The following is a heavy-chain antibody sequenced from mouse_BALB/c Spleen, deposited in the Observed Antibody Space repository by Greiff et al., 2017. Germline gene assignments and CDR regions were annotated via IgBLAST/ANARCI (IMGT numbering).Heavy chain of an antibody. V-gene: IGHV2-9*02. CDR1: GFSLTSYG. CDR2: IWAGGST. Sequence: QVHVKQSGPGLVAPSQSLSITCTVSGFSLTSYGVHWVRQPPGKGLEWLGVIWAGGSTNYNSALMSRLSISKDNSKSQVFLKMNSLQTDDTAMYYCARGLDYDDHYAMDYWGQGTSVTVSS. J-gene: IGHJ4*01. D-gene: IGHD2-4*01. CDR3: ARGLDYDDHYAMDY.